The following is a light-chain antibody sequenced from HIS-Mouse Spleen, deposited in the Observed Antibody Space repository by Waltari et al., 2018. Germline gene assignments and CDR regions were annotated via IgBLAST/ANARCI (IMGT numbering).Light chain of an antibody. CDR3: CSYAGSYTLV. CDR1: SRYVGGYKY. J-gene: IGLJ2*01. V-gene: IGLV2-11*01. Sequence: QSALTQPRSVSGSPGQSVTLSCTGTSRYVGGYKYCSWYQQHPGKAPKLMIYDVSKRPSGVPDRFSGSKSGNTASLTISGLQAEDEADYYCCSYAGSYTLVFGGGTKLTVL. CDR2: DVS.